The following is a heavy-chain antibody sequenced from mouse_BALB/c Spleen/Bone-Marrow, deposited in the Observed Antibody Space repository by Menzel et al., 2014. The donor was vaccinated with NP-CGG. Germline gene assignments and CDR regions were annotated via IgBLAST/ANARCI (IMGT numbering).Heavy chain of an antibody. CDR2: IHYRGST. CDR3: ARETTEVADIDY. V-gene: IGHV3-1*02. CDR1: GYSITSGYG. Sequence: DVHLKESGPDLVKPSQSLSLTCTVTGYSITSGYGWHWIRQFPGNKLEWMGYIHYRGSTNYNPSLKSRISITRDTSKNQFSLQLNSVTTEDTATYYCARETTEVADIDYWGQGAPLTVTS. J-gene: IGHJ2*01. D-gene: IGHD1-1*01.